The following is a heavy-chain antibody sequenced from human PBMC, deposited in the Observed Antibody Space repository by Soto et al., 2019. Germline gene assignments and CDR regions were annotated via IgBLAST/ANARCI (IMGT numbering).Heavy chain of an antibody. CDR1: GFTFSSYS. J-gene: IGHJ5*02. CDR2: ISSSSSYI. CDR3: ARDGYSSSWSSGWFDP. V-gene: IGHV3-21*01. D-gene: IGHD6-13*01. Sequence: EVQLVESGGGLVKPGGSLRLSCAASGFTFSSYSMNWVRQAPGKGLEWVSSISSSSSYIYYADSVKGLFTISRDNAKNSLYLQMNSLRAEDTAVYYCARDGYSSSWSSGWFDPWGQGTLVTVSS.